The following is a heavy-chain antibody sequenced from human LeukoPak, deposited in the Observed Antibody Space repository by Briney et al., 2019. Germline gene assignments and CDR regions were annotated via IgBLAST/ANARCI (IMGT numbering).Heavy chain of an antibody. V-gene: IGHV4-34*01. CDR1: GGSFSGYY. D-gene: IGHD1-26*01. Sequence: PSETLSLTCAVYGGSFSGYYWSWIRQPPGKGLEWIGEINHSGSTNYNPSLKSRVTISVDTSKNQFSLKLSSVTAADTAVYYCARTVSSGGFDPWGQGTLVTVSS. CDR3: ARTVSSGGFDP. CDR2: INHSGST. J-gene: IGHJ5*02.